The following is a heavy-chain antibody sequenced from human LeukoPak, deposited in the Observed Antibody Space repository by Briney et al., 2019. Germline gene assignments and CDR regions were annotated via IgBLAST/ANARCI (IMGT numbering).Heavy chain of an antibody. CDR1: GGTFSSYA. CDR2: IIPILGIA. J-gene: IGHJ4*02. CDR3: ARDEITMVRGVIDYYFDY. D-gene: IGHD3-10*01. Sequence: GASVKVSCKASGGTFSSYAISWVRQAPGQGLEWMGRIIPILGIANYAQTLQGSVTITADKSTSTAYMELSSLRSEDTAVYYCARDEITMVRGVIDYYFDYWGQGTLVTVSS. V-gene: IGHV1-69*04.